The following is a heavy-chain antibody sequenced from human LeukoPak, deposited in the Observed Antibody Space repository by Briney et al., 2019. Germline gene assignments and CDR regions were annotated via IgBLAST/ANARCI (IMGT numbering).Heavy chain of an antibody. CDR1: GFTFSSYA. CDR2: ISGSGGST. Sequence: PGGSLRLSCAASGFTFSSYAMSWLRQAPGKGLEWVSAISGSGGSTYYADSVKGRFTISRDNSKNTLYLQMNSLRAEDTAVYDCAKDRDYCSSTSCYLGPFDYWGQGTLVTVSS. CDR3: AKDRDYCSSTSCYLGPFDY. V-gene: IGHV3-23*01. J-gene: IGHJ4*02. D-gene: IGHD2-2*01.